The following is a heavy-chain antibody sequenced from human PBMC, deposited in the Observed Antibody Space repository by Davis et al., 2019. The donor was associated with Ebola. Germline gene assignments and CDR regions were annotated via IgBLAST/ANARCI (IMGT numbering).Heavy chain of an antibody. J-gene: IGHJ4*02. CDR3: VKEERTMIVVGS. Sequence: GESLKISCSASGFTFSSYAMHWVRQAPGKGLEYVSAISSNGGSTYYADSVKGRFTISRDNSKNTLYLQMSSLRAEDTAVYYCVKEERTMIVVGSWGQGTLVTVSS. CDR1: GFTFSSYA. D-gene: IGHD3-22*01. CDR2: ISSNGGST. V-gene: IGHV3-64D*06.